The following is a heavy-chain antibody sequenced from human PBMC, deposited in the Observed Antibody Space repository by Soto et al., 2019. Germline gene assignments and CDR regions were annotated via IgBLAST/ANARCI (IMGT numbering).Heavy chain of an antibody. V-gene: IGHV4-59*08. CDR2: IYYSGST. CDR1: GGSISSYY. J-gene: IGHJ4*02. CDR3: ARLPRTTVTKAAFDY. D-gene: IGHD4-4*01. Sequence: PSETLSLTCTVSGGSISSYYWSWIRQPPGKGLEWIGYIYYSGSTNYNPSLKSRVTISVDTSKNQFSLKLSSVTAADTAVYYCARLPRTTVTKAAFDYWGRGTLVTVSS.